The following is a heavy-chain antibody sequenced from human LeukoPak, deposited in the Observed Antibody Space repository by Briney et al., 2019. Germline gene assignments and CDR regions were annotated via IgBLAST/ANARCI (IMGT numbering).Heavy chain of an antibody. CDR3: AREAWFGELSYFDY. J-gene: IGHJ4*02. V-gene: IGHV1-69*05. CDR1: GCTFSSYA. Sequence: SVKVSCNASGCTFSSYAISWVRQAPGQGLEWMGGIIPIFGTANYAQKFQGRVTINTDESTSTAYMELSSLRSEDTAVYYCAREAWFGELSYFDYWGQGTLVTVSS. D-gene: IGHD3-10*01. CDR2: IIPIFGTA.